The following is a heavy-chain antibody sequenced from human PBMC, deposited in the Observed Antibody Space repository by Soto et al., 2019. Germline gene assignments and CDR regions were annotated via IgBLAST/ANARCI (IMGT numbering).Heavy chain of an antibody. V-gene: IGHV3-23*01. J-gene: IGHJ6*04. CDR1: GFTFSSYA. CDR2: ISGSGGST. Sequence: PGGSLRLSCAASGFTFSSYAMSWVRQAPGKGLEWVSAISGSGGSTYYADSVKGRFTISRDNSKNTLYLQMNSLRAEDTAVYYCVQARIVLMVYALGDVWGKGTTVTVSS. CDR3: VQARIVLMVYALGDV. D-gene: IGHD2-8*01.